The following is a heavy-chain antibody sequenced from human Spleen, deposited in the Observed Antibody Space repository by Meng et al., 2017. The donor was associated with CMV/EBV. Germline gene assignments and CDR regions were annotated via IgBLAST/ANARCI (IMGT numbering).Heavy chain of an antibody. CDR2: ISYDGSNK. Sequence: QVQLVESGXGVVQPGXSLRLSCAASGFTFSSYAMHWVRQAPGKGLEWVAVISYDGSNKYYADSVKGRFTISRDNSKNTLYLQMNSLRAEDTAVYYCARDQAAAGLDYWGQGTLVTVAS. CDR1: GFTFSSYA. V-gene: IGHV3-30-3*01. J-gene: IGHJ4*02. CDR3: ARDQAAAGLDY. D-gene: IGHD6-13*01.